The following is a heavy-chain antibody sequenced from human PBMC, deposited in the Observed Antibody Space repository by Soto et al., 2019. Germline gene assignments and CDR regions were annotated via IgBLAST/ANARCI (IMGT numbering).Heavy chain of an antibody. CDR1: GGTFSSYA. CDR3: ARGALYRDGYSSELEY. Sequence: QVQLVQSGAEVKKPGSSVKVSCKASGGTFSSYAISWVRQAPGQGLEWMGGIIPIFGTANYAQKIQGRVTITADKSTRTADVELSSLRSEGTAVYYCARGALYRDGYSSELEYWGQGTLVTVSS. D-gene: IGHD4-4*01. J-gene: IGHJ4*02. CDR2: IIPIFGTA. V-gene: IGHV1-69*06.